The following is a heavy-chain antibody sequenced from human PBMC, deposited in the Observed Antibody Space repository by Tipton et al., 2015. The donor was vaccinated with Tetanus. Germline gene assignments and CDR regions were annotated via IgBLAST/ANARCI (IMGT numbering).Heavy chain of an antibody. Sequence: TLSLTCSVSGVSIRNGGYSWNWIRQPAGKGLEWIGYTYHTGGTYYSPSLKSRVTLSLDTTKKQVSLKLSSVTAADTAVYYCARGDYYGSGTYDVWGQGTTVTVPS. D-gene: IGHD3-10*01. V-gene: IGHV4-30-2*01. CDR1: GVSIRNGGYS. J-gene: IGHJ6*02. CDR3: ARGDYYGSGTYDV. CDR2: TYHTGGT.